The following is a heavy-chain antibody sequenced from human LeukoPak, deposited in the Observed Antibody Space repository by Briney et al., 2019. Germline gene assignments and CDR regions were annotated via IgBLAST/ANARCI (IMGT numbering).Heavy chain of an antibody. CDR1: GYSISSGYY. J-gene: IGHJ6*03. Sequence: SETLSLTCAVSGYSISSGYYWGWIRQPPGKGLEWIGSIYHSGSTYYNPSLKSRVTISADTSKNQFSLKLSSVTAADTAVYYCARHRAEKPYYMDVWGKGTTVTVSS. CDR3: ARHRAEKPYYMDV. CDR2: IYHSGST. D-gene: IGHD5-24*01. V-gene: IGHV4-38-2*01.